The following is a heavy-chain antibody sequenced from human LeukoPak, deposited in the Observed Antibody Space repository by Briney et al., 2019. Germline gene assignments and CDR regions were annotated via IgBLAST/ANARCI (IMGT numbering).Heavy chain of an antibody. V-gene: IGHV1-2*04. D-gene: IGHD3-22*01. CDR1: GYTFTNYY. CDR3: AREGYDLDAFDI. CDR2: INPISGGT. J-gene: IGHJ3*02. Sequence: GASVKVSCKASGYTFTNYYIHWVRQAPGQGLEWMGWINPISGGTNYAQTFQGWVTMTRDTSISTAYMELRLRSDDTAIYYCAREGYDLDAFDIWGQGTMVTVSS.